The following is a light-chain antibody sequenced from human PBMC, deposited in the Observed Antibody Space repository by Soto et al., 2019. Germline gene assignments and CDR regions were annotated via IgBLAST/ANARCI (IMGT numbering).Light chain of an antibody. CDR1: EAIGTL. V-gene: IGKV3-15*01. J-gene: IGKJ4*01. Sequence: EVVMTQSPATLSVSPGEGATLSCRASEAIGTLLAWYQQRPGQAPRLLIYRASTRVSGLPARFSGSGSGTDFTLTISTLQSEDFAAYYGQQYNNWPITFGGGTNVDI. CDR3: QQYNNWPIT. CDR2: RAS.